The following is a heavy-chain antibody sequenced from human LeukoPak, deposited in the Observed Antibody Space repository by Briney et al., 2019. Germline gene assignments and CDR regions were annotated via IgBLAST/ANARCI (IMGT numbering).Heavy chain of an antibody. CDR3: ARDPEGSSWYDY. J-gene: IGHJ4*02. D-gene: IGHD6-13*01. CDR2: ISSSSSYI. Sequence: GGTLRLSCAASGFTFSSYSMNWVRQAPGKGLEWVSSISSSSSYIYYADSVKGRFTISRDNAKNSLYLQMNSLRAEDTAVYYCARDPEGSSWYDYWGQGTLVTVSS. V-gene: IGHV3-21*01. CDR1: GFTFSSYS.